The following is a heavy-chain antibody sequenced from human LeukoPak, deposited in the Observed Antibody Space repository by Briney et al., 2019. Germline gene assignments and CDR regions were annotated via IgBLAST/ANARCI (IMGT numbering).Heavy chain of an antibody. CDR3: ARDTGIYCSGGSCYFDP. J-gene: IGHJ5*02. V-gene: IGHV3-21*01. Sequence: GGSLRLSCAASGFTFSSYSMNWVRQAPGKGLEWVSSISSSSSYIYYADSVKGLFTISRDNAKNSLYLQMNSLRAEDTAVYYCARDTGIYCSGGSCYFDPWGQGTLVTVSS. D-gene: IGHD2-15*01. CDR1: GFTFSSYS. CDR2: ISSSSSYI.